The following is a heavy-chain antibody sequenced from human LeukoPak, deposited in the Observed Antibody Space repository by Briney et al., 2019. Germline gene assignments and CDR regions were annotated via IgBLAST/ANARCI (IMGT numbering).Heavy chain of an antibody. CDR1: GVTFSSHS. CDR2: ISSGSVST. V-gene: IGHV3-48*02. J-gene: IGHJ4*02. D-gene: IGHD6-13*01. CDR3: ARDRSTWSLDY. Sequence: GGSPRLSCAASGVTFSSHSMHWVRKAPGKGLEWVSYISSGSVSTNYADSVKGRFTISRDNAKNSLYLQMSSLRDEDTAVYFCARDRSTWSLDYWGQGTLVTVSS.